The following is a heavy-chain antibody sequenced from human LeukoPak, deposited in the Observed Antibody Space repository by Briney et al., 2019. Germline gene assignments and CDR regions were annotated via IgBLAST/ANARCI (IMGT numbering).Heavy chain of an antibody. CDR2: ISGSGGST. J-gene: IGHJ4*02. V-gene: IGHV3-23*01. CDR3: AKDHRRATYYDFWSGYSFDY. Sequence: GGFLRLSCAASGFTFSSYAMSWVRQAPGKGLEWVSAISGSGGSTYYADSVKGRFTISRDNSKNTLYLQMNSLRAEDTAVYYCAKDHRRATYYDFWSGYSFDYWGQGTLVTVYS. CDR1: GFTFSSYA. D-gene: IGHD3-3*01.